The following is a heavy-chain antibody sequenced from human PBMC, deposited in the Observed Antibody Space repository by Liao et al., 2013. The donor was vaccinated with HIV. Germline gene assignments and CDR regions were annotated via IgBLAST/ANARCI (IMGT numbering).Heavy chain of an antibody. J-gene: IGHJ5*02. D-gene: IGHD4-17*01. CDR1: GGSISSGSYY. V-gene: IGHV4-61*02. CDR2: IYTSGST. Sequence: QVQLQESGPGLVKPSQTLSLTCTVSGGSISSGSYYWSWIRQPAGKGLEWIGRIYTSGSTNYNPSLKSRVTISIDTSKNQFSLKLSSVTAADTAVYYCAILPGVHDYGDYVLVSWGQGTLVTVSS. CDR3: AILPGVHDYGDYVLVS.